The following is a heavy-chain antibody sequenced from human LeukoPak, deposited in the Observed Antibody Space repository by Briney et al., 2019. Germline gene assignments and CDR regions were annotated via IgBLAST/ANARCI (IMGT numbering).Heavy chain of an antibody. CDR2: ISTYSSTI. V-gene: IGHV3-48*01. D-gene: IGHD5-24*01. Sequence: PGGSLRLSCAASGFTFSSYSMNWVRQAPGKGLEWVSYISTYSSTIYYADSVKGRFTISRDDAKNSLYLQLNSLRAEDTAVYYCARARRRRLQSDGGSFFEIWGQGTMVTVSS. CDR1: GFTFSSYS. CDR3: ARARRRRLQSDGGSFFEI. J-gene: IGHJ3*02.